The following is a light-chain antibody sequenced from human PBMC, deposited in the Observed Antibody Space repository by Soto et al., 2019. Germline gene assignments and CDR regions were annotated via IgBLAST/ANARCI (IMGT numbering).Light chain of an antibody. J-gene: IGLJ1*01. V-gene: IGLV2-11*01. CDR1: SSDVGRYDY. CDR3: SSCTTSSTVV. Sequence: QSALTQPRSVSASPGQSVTISCTGTSSDVGRYDYVSWYQQHPGKAPKLIVYDVTERPSGVPDRFSGSKSGNTASLTISGLQPEDEADYYCSSCTTSSTVVFGTGTKVTVL. CDR2: DVT.